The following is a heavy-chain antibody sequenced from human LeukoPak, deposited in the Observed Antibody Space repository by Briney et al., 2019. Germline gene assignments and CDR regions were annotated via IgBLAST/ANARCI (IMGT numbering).Heavy chain of an antibody. CDR1: GFTFTSYV. Sequence: GGSLRLSCAASGFTFTSYVLSWVRQAPGKRLEWVSSISGGGATTYYADSVRGRFTISRDNSKNTLYLQMNSLRAEDTALYYCAKDLSSGWGRFDCWGQGTLVTVSS. J-gene: IGHJ4*02. CDR2: ISGGGATT. V-gene: IGHV3-23*01. CDR3: AKDLSSGWGRFDC. D-gene: IGHD6-19*01.